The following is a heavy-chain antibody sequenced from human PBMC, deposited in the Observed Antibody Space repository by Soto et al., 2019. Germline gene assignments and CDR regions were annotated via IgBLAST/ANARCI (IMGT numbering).Heavy chain of an antibody. CDR2: INHSGSA. V-gene: IGHV4-34*01. Sequence: QVLLQQWGAGRLKPSETLSLTCAVYGGSFIDYSWGWIRQSPGTGLEWIGEINHSGSANYNPSLKSRVTISVDTSKNQFSLKLYSVTAGDAAVYYCARVSDYWSQGTLVTVSS. CDR1: GGSFIDYS. CDR3: ARVSDY. J-gene: IGHJ4*02.